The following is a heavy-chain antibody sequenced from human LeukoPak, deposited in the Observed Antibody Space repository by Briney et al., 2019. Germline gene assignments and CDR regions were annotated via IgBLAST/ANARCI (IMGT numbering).Heavy chain of an antibody. D-gene: IGHD5-18*01. CDR3: ASASTEYSYGEIDY. J-gene: IGHJ4*02. V-gene: IGHV3-48*04. CDR2: ITSGSRTI. Sequence: GGSLRLSCAASGFTLSSYSMHWVRQAPGKGLEWVSYITSGSRTIYYAESVKGRFTISRDNAKNSLYLQMNSLRAEDTAVYYCASASTEYSYGEIDYWGQGTLVTVSS. CDR1: GFTLSSYS.